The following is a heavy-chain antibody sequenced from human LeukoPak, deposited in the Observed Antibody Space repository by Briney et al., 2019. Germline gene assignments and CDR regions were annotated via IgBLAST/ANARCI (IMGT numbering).Heavy chain of an antibody. V-gene: IGHV3-33*08. CDR2: IWSDGSHK. Sequence: GGSLRLSCAASGFTFSSYSMNWVRQAPGKGLEWVAVIWSDGSHKYYANSVKGRFTISRDNSKTTLYLQMNSLRAEDTAVYYCTRGSSRWNDGDWFDPWGQGTLVTVSS. D-gene: IGHD1-1*01. CDR1: GFTFSSYS. J-gene: IGHJ5*02. CDR3: TRGSSRWNDGDWFDP.